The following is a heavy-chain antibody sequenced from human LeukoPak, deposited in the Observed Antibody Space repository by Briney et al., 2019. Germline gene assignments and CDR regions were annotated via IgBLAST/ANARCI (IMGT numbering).Heavy chain of an antibody. D-gene: IGHD6-13*01. CDR2: IIPILGIA. Sequence: SVKVSCKASGGTFSSYAISWLRQAPGQGLEWMGRIIPILGIANYAQKFQGRVTITADKSTSTAYMELSSLRSEDTAVYYCASGRQLVYYYYYGMGVWGQGTTVTVSS. CDR3: ASGRQLVYYYYYGMGV. V-gene: IGHV1-69*04. J-gene: IGHJ6*02. CDR1: GGTFSSYA.